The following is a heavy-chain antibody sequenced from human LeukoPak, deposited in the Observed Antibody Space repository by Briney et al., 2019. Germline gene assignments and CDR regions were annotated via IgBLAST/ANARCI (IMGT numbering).Heavy chain of an antibody. V-gene: IGHV4-39*07. CDR1: GGSISRSSYY. Sequence: PSETLSLTCTVSGGSISRSSYYWGWIRQPPGKGLEWIGSIYYSGSTYYNPSLKSRVTISVDTSKNQFSLKLSSVTAADTAVYYRARDLSGWYLSGQFDYWGQGTLVTVSS. CDR3: ARDLSGWYLSGQFDY. J-gene: IGHJ4*02. CDR2: IYYSGST. D-gene: IGHD6-19*01.